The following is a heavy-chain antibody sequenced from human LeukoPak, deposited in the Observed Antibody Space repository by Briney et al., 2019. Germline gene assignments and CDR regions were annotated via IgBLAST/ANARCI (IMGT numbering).Heavy chain of an antibody. CDR2: IWYDGSNK. Sequence: PGGSLRLSCAASGFTFSSYGMHWVRQAPGKGLEWVAVIWYDGSNKYYADSVKGRFTISRDNSKNTLYLQMNSLRAEDTAVYYCARDSSGWRSNWFDPWGQGTLVTVSS. V-gene: IGHV3-33*01. CDR1: GFTFSSYG. J-gene: IGHJ5*02. D-gene: IGHD6-25*01. CDR3: ARDSSGWRSNWFDP.